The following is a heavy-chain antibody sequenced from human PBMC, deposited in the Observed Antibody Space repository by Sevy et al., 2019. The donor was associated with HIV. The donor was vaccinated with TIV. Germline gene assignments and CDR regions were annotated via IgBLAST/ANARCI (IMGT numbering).Heavy chain of an antibody. CDR3: ARSGGSYDYGMDV. Sequence: GESLKISCAASEFTFSSYWMSWVRQAPGMGLGWVANIKQDGSEKYYVDSVKGRFTISRDNAKNSLYLQMNSLRAEDTAVYYCARSGGSYDYGMDVWGQGTTVTVSS. V-gene: IGHV3-7*01. CDR2: IKQDGSEK. D-gene: IGHD1-26*01. J-gene: IGHJ6*02. CDR1: EFTFSSYW.